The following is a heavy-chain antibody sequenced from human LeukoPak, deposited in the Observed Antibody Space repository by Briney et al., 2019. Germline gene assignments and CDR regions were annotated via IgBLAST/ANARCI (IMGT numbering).Heavy chain of an antibody. CDR3: ARGAPSDY. J-gene: IGHJ4*02. Sequence: SETLSLTCTVSGGSMSSGSIGTYYWSWVRQPAGKGLEWIGRIYTSGTTNYNPSLESRVTMSVDTSKNQFSLKLNSVTAADTAVYYCARGAPSDYWGQGTLVTVSS. CDR2: IYTSGTT. V-gene: IGHV4-61*02. CDR1: GGSMSSGSIGTYY.